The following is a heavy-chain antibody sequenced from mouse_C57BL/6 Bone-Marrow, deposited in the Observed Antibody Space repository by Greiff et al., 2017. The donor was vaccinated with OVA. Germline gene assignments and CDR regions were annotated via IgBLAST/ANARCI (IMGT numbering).Heavy chain of an antibody. Sequence: VKLMQSGPELVKPGASVKISCKASGYAFSSSWMNWVKQRPGKGLEWIGRIYPGDGDTNYNGKFKGKATLTADKSSSTAYMQLSSLTSEDSAVYFCARETRFEWGQGTTLTVSS. J-gene: IGHJ2*01. CDR3: ARETRFE. CDR1: GYAFSSSW. D-gene: IGHD3-1*01. V-gene: IGHV1-82*01. CDR2: IYPGDGDT.